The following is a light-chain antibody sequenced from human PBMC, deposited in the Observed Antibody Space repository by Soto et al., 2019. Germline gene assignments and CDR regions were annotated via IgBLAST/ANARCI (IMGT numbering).Light chain of an antibody. CDR1: SSDIGSNQ. CDR2: SSN. CDR3: AAWDDSLSGWV. Sequence: QSVLAQPPSASGTPGQRVTSSCSGSSSDIGSNQVYWYQQLPGTAPRLLIYSSNQRHSGVPDRFSGSKSGTSASLAISGLRSDDEADYFCAAWDDSLSGWVFGAGTKLTVL. V-gene: IGLV1-47*02. J-gene: IGLJ3*02.